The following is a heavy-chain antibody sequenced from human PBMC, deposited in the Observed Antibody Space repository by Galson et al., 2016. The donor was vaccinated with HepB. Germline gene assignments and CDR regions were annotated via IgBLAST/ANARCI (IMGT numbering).Heavy chain of an antibody. CDR2: INVDGNEK. CDR3: ARGMNSYSYGLAV. CDR1: KFSFTSFW. J-gene: IGHJ6*02. V-gene: IGHV3-7*01. Sequence: SLRLSCAASKFSFTSFWMTWVRQAPGKGLEWLANINVDGNEKYYVDSVEGRFTISRDNAKNSVYLQMNALRGEDTAVYYCARGMNSYSYGLAVWGQGTSVTVSS.